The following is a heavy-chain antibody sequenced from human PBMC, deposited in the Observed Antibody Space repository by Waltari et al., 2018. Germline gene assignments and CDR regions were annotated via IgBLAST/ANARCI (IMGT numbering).Heavy chain of an antibody. CDR3: ASTSARERGYSYGPGY. J-gene: IGHJ4*02. D-gene: IGHD5-18*01. CDR2: IYYSGST. CDR1: GGSISSSSYY. Sequence: QLQLQESGPGLVKPSETLSLTCTVSGGSISSSSYYWGWIRQPPGKGLEWIGSIYYSGSTYYNPSLKSRVTISVDTSKNQFSLRLSSVTAADTAVYYCASTSARERGYSYGPGYWGQGTLVTVSS. V-gene: IGHV4-39*01.